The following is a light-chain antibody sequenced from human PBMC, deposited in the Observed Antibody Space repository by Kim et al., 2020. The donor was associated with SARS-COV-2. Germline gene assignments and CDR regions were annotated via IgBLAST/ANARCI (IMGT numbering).Light chain of an antibody. CDR1: QDISSY. CDR3: QQLKDYPLT. CDR2: VAS. J-gene: IGKJ4*01. Sequence: YATVRDRVIITCRASQDISSYLAWYQQKPGRAPKVLIYVASTLQSGVPSRFSGSGSGTEFTLTISSLQPEDFATYYCQQLKDYPLTFGGGTKLEI. V-gene: IGKV1-9*01.